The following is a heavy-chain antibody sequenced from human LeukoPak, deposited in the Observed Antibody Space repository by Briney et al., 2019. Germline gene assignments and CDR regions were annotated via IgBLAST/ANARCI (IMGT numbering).Heavy chain of an antibody. J-gene: IGHJ4*02. Sequence: ASVKVSCKASGYTFTSYGISWVRQAPGQGLEWMGWMNPNSGNTGYAQKFQGRVTITRNTSISAAYMELSSLRSEDTAVYYCARGGSHNDYGDDFDYWGQGTLVTVSS. D-gene: IGHD4-17*01. CDR3: ARGGSHNDYGDDFDY. CDR2: MNPNSGNT. CDR1: GYTFTSYG. V-gene: IGHV1-8*03.